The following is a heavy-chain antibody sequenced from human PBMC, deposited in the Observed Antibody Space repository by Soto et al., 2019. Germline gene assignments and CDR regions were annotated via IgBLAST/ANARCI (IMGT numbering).Heavy chain of an antibody. CDR3: ASLGGYYHAFDN. Sequence: QVQLQESGPGLVKPSETLSLTCTVSGGSIRNNYWSWIRQPPGKGLEWVGYTYYTGTSKYNPSLKCRVTLSVDSSPTQFSLMLVSVTASDTAVYYCASLGGYYHAFDNWGQGTLVTVSS. D-gene: IGHD3-3*01. V-gene: IGHV4-59*08. CDR2: TYYTGTS. CDR1: GGSIRNNY. J-gene: IGHJ4*02.